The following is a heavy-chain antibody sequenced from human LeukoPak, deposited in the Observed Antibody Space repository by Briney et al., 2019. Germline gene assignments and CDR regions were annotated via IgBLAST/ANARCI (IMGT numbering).Heavy chain of an antibody. D-gene: IGHD4-11*01. V-gene: IGHV4-4*07. CDR2: IYPSGST. CDR1: GGSISNYY. Sequence: PSETLSLTCIVSGGSISNYYWSWIRQPAGKGLEWIGRIYPSGSTNYNPSLKSRLTMSVDTSKNQFSLRLSSVTAADTAVYYCARDRGAGDYSTFFDYWGQGTLVTVSS. J-gene: IGHJ4*02. CDR3: ARDRGAGDYSTFFDY.